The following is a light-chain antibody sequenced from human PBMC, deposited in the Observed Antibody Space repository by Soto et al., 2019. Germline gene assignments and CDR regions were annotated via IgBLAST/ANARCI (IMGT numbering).Light chain of an antibody. CDR3: LQYSNFPAT. J-gene: IGKJ1*01. CDR2: DVS. Sequence: DIQMPQSPSTLSSSVLDRVTITCRASQSISNWLAWYQQKPGKAPTLLIYDVSRLESGVPSRFSGSGSGTEFTLTISGLQPDDFATYYCLQYSNFPATFGQGTKVDI. CDR1: QSISNW. V-gene: IGKV1-5*01.